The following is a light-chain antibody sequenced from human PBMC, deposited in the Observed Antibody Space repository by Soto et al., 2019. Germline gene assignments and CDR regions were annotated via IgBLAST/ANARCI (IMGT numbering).Light chain of an antibody. Sequence: EMVMTQSPGALSLSPGERATLSCWASESVGDYLAWYQQKPGQAPRLLIYGATKRTSGTPDRFSGTGSETAFTLAISRLEPGDFSGYYCQQYVTSPAITFGQGTRLEIK. CDR3: QQYVTSPAIT. CDR1: ESVGDY. CDR2: GAT. V-gene: IGKV3-20*01. J-gene: IGKJ5*01.